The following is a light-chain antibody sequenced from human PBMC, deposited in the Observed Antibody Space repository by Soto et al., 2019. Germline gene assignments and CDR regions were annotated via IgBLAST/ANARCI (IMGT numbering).Light chain of an antibody. CDR1: SSDIGAYNS. V-gene: IGLV2-14*03. Sequence: QSALTQPASVSGSPGQSITISCTGTSSDIGAYNSVSWYQQHPDKAPKLMIFDVNSRPSGLSNRFSGSKTGNTASLTISGLQAEDEADYYCYSFTSSITYVFGTGTKLTVL. J-gene: IGLJ1*01. CDR2: DVN. CDR3: YSFTSSITYV.